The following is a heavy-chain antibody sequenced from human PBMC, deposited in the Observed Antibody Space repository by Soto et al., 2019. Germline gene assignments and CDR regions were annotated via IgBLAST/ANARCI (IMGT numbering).Heavy chain of an antibody. CDR1: GYTFTGYY. V-gene: IGHV1-2*02. CDR2: INPNSGGT. CDR3: ARDEICSGGGCYGRDGMDV. J-gene: IGHJ6*02. Sequence: ASVKVSCKASGYTFTGYYMHWVRQAPGQGLEWMGWINPNSGGTNYAQKFQGRVTMTRDTSISTAYMELSRLRSDDTAVYYCARDEICSGGGCYGRDGMDVWGQGTTVTVSS. D-gene: IGHD2-15*01.